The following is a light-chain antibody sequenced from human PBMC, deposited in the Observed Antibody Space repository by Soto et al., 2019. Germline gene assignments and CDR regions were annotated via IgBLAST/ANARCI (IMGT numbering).Light chain of an antibody. V-gene: IGLV1-44*01. CDR1: SSNVGSHT. J-gene: IGLJ2*01. CDR2: DNN. CDR3: AAWDDSLNGV. Sequence: QPVLTQPPSASGTPGQRVTISCSGSSSNVGSHTVNWYQQVPGTAPKLLIYDNNRRPSGVPDRFSGSKSATSASLAISGLQSDDEADYYCAAWDDSLNGVFGGGTKLTGL.